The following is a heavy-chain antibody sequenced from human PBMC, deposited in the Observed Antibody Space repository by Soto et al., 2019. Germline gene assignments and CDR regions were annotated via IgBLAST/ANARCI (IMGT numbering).Heavy chain of an antibody. CDR3: ARDPPNSGNVN. D-gene: IGHD1-26*01. CDR2: ISYDGSNK. Sequence: SLRLSCAASGFTFSSYGMHWVRQAPGKGLEWVAVISYDGSNKYYADSVKGRFTIPRDNSKNTLYLQMNSLRAEDTAVYYCARDPPNSGNVNWGQGTPVTVSS. V-gene: IGHV3-30*03. J-gene: IGHJ4*02. CDR1: GFTFSSYG.